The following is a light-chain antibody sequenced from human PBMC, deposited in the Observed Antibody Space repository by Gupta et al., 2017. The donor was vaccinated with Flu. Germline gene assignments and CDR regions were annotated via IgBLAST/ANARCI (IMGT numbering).Light chain of an antibody. Sequence: FMLSQPHSVSETPGNTVTISCTRSSGSIASNYVQWYQQHPRSTPTNLMYEDNHRRSGVPDRFSGSIDSSSNAASHTVAGQKTEEEDDYYCQSEDSSTRVFGGGTKLTVL. V-gene: IGLV6-57*01. J-gene: IGLJ2*01. CDR2: EDN. CDR3: QSEDSSTRV. CDR1: SGSIASNY.